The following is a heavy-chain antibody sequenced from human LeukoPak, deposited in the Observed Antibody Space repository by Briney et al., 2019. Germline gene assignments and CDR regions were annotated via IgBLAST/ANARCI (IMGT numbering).Heavy chain of an antibody. Sequence: ASVKASCKASGYTFTSYDINWVRQATGNGLEWMGGFDPEDGETIYAQKFQGRVTMTEDTSTDTAYMELSSLRSEGTAVYYCATGYRWYGTYYYGMDVWGQGTTVTVSS. J-gene: IGHJ6*02. CDR2: FDPEDGET. CDR3: ATGYRWYGTYYYGMDV. CDR1: GYTFTSYD. V-gene: IGHV1-24*01. D-gene: IGHD6-13*01.